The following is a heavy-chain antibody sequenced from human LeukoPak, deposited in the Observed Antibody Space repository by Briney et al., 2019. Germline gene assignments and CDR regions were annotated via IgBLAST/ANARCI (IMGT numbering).Heavy chain of an antibody. J-gene: IGHJ4*02. V-gene: IGHV4-34*01. Sequence: SETLSLTCAVYGGSFSGYYWSWIRQPPGKGLEWIGEINHSGSTNYNPSLKSRVTISVDTSKNQFSLKLSSVTAADTAVYYCAISSSGSLYYFGYWGQGTLVTVSS. CDR3: AISSSGSLYYFGY. CDR2: INHSGST. D-gene: IGHD1-26*01. CDR1: GGSFSGYY.